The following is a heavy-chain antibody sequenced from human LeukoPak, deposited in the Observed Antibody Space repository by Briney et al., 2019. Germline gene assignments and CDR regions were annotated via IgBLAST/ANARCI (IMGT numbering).Heavy chain of an antibody. V-gene: IGHV3-11*04. Sequence: GGSLRLSCAASGFTVSDNYMNWVRQAPGKGLEWVSSISGSGGSAYYADSVKGRFTISRDNAKNSLYLQMNSLRAEDTAVYYCARSIWFGRIYYMDVWGKGTTVTISS. CDR2: ISGSGGSA. CDR3: ARSIWFGRIYYMDV. D-gene: IGHD3-10*01. J-gene: IGHJ6*03. CDR1: GFTVSDNY.